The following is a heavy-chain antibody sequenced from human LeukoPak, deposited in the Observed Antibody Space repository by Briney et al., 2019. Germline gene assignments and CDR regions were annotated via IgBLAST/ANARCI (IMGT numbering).Heavy chain of an antibody. CDR1: GFTFSSYG. CDR3: AKDSSVGLRFLEWGDFDY. V-gene: IGHV3-30*02. D-gene: IGHD3-3*01. J-gene: IGHJ4*02. Sequence: GGSLRLSCAASGFTFSSYGMHWVRQAPGKGLEWVAFIRYDGSNKYYADSVKGRFTISRDNSKNTLYLQMNSLRAEDTAVYYCAKDSSVGLRFLEWGDFDYWGQGTLVTVSS. CDR2: IRYDGSNK.